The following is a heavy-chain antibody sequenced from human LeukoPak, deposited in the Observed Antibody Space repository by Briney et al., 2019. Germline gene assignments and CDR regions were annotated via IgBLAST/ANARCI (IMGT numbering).Heavy chain of an antibody. D-gene: IGHD6-19*01. CDR2: IDPRDSTI. CDR1: GSRFTSYW. Sequence: GESLQISCKGSGSRFTSYWISWVRQMPGKGLEWMGRIDPRDSTIAYSPSFQGHVTISADKSISTAYLQWSSLKASDTAMYYCARHGLASSGWFYFDYWGQGTLVTVSS. V-gene: IGHV5-10-1*01. CDR3: ARHGLASSGWFYFDY. J-gene: IGHJ4*02.